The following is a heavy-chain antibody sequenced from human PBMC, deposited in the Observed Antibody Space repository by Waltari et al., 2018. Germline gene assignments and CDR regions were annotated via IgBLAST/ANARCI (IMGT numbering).Heavy chain of an antibody. CDR3: ARDWLAAAALDY. J-gene: IGHJ4*02. D-gene: IGHD6-13*01. Sequence: QLGEPGGGWFQPGRSWRLPCQASGSTCRRYAMHWVRQAPGKGLEWVAGISYDGSNKNYADSVKGRFTISRDNSKNTLYLQMNSLGAEDTAVYYCARDWLAAAALDYWGQGTLVTVSS. CDR1: GSTCRRYA. V-gene: IGHV3-30-3*01. CDR2: ISYDGSNK.